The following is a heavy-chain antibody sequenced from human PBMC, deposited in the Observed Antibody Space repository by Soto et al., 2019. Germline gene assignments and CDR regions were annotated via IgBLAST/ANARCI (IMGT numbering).Heavy chain of an antibody. J-gene: IGHJ4*02. CDR3: ARGGGNPASTNDF. CDR2: IHSSGST. D-gene: IGHD3-16*01. V-gene: IGHV4-34*01. CDR1: RGSFSYFH. Sequence: QVQLQQWGGGLLKPSETLSLTCGLHRGSFSYFHWSWIRQPPGKGLEWIGEIHSSGSTNYNPSLRSTVTISIDPPAMQFSLTLNSVTAADTAVYYCARGGGNPASTNDFWGQGALVTVSS.